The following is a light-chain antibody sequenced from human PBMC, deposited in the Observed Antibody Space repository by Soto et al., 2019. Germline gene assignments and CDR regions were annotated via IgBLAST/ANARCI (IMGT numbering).Light chain of an antibody. CDR1: QSISGL. J-gene: IGKJ2*01. CDR2: KAS. V-gene: IGKV1-5*03. CDR3: QQYNSYFPYT. Sequence: EITQSPSTLSAAVPYTANITFTSIQSISGLLAWYQRRPGKAPKLLIYKASSLESGVPSRFSGSGSGTEFTLTISSLQPDDFATYYCQQYNSYFPYTFGQGTKLEIK.